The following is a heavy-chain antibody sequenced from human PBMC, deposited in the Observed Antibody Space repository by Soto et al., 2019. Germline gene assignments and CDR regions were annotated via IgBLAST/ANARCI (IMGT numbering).Heavy chain of an antibody. V-gene: IGHV4-30-4*02. D-gene: IGHD5-18*01. J-gene: IGHJ5*02. Sequence: SDTLSLTCTVSGGSISTGDYFWSWIRQPPGKGLEWVGNFHYSGNTYYNPSLKSRITISVDTSKNQFSLKLSSVTAADTAVYYCARESLLDTTLDMYNWFDPWGQGTLVTVSS. CDR1: GGSISTGDYF. CDR3: ARESLLDTTLDMYNWFDP. CDR2: FHYSGNT.